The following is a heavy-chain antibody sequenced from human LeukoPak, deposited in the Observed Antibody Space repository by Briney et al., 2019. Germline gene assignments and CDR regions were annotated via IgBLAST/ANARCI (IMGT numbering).Heavy chain of an antibody. J-gene: IGHJ4*02. Sequence: GGSLRLSCTTSGFTFGTSGMHWVRQAPGKGLEWVGVLSYDGTTRHYADSVKGRFTISGDNSKSTLYLQMNSLRVEDTALYYCVKEQSSGCYRVADFWGQGTLVTVSS. D-gene: IGHD6-19*01. CDR1: GFTFGTSG. V-gene: IGHV3-30*18. CDR2: LSYDGTTR. CDR3: VKEQSSGCYRVADF.